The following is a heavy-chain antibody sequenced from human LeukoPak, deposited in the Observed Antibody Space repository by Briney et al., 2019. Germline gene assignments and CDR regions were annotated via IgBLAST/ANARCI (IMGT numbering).Heavy chain of an antibody. V-gene: IGHV1-24*01. CDR1: GYTLTELS. Sequence: GASVKVSCKVSGYTLTELSMHWVRQPPGKGREWMGGFDPEDGETIYAQKFQGRVTMTADTSTDTAYMELSSLRSEDMAVYYCAQWELLLGAFDIWGQGTMGTVSS. J-gene: IGHJ3*02. D-gene: IGHD1-26*01. CDR3: AQWELLLGAFDI. CDR2: FDPEDGET.